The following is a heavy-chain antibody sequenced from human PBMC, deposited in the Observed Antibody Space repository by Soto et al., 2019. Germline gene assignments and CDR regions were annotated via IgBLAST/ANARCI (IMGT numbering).Heavy chain of an antibody. Sequence: ASVKVSCKASGGTFSSYAISWVRQAPGQGLEWMGWINAGNGNTKYSQKFQGRVTITRDTSASTAYMELSSLRSEDTAVYYCANTPITIFGVVTDNGMDVWGQGTTVTVSS. CDR1: GGTFSSYA. J-gene: IGHJ6*02. CDR3: ANTPITIFGVVTDNGMDV. V-gene: IGHV1-3*01. CDR2: INAGNGNT. D-gene: IGHD3-3*01.